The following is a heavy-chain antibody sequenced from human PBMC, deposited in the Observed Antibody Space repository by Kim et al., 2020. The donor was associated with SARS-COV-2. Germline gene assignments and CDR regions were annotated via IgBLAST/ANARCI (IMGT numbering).Heavy chain of an antibody. V-gene: IGHV3-7*01. CDR3: ASPSWGSDLGDTFHY. J-gene: IGHJ4*02. D-gene: IGHD3-16*01. Sequence: VDSVKGRFTISRDNARNSLYLQMNSLRVEDTAVYYCASPSWGSDLGDTFHYWGRGTLVTVSS.